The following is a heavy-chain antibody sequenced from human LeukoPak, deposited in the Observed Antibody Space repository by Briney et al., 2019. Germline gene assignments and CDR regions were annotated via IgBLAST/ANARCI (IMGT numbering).Heavy chain of an antibody. CDR2: ITVSGLTT. V-gene: IGHV3-23*01. CDR3: AKGLRTLDQ. J-gene: IGHJ4*02. Sequence: GGSLRLGCAASGFTFRNFAMSWVRQAPGKGLEWVSSITVSGLTTYYADSVKGRFTISRDNSKSTLFLQMNSLRAEDTAVYYCAKGLRTLDQWGQGTLVTVSS. CDR1: GFTFRNFA.